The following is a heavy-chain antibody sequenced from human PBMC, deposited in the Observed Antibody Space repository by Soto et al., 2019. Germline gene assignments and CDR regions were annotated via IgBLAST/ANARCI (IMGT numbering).Heavy chain of an antibody. V-gene: IGHV1-46*01. Sequence: WASVKVSCKASGYNFTSHYMHWVRQAPGQGLESMGIIYPRGGTTIYAQKFQGRVTTTRDTSTHTFYMELSSLRSEDTAMYYCARVGYSSTGTTFHYHGLDVWGQGTTVTVSS. J-gene: IGHJ6*02. CDR1: GYNFTSHY. D-gene: IGHD3-22*01. CDR3: ARVGYSSTGTTFHYHGLDV. CDR2: IYPRGGTT.